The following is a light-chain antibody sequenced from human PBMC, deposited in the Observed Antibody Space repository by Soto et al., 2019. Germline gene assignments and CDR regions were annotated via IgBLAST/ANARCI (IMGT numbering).Light chain of an antibody. V-gene: IGKV3-20*01. CDR2: GVS. Sequence: EIVLTQSPGTLSLSPGERATLYCSASQSVSSNYLGWYQQKPGQAPRLLIYGVSKRATGIPDRFSGSGSGTDFTLTISRLEPEDFAVYFCGQFVSAPPRTFGQGTKVDIK. CDR3: GQFVSAPPRT. CDR1: QSVSSNY. J-gene: IGKJ1*01.